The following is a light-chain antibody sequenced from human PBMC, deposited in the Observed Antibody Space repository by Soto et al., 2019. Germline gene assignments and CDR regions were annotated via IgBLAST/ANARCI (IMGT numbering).Light chain of an antibody. J-gene: IGLJ1*01. CDR1: SSNIGSNP. Sequence: QSVLTQPPSASGTPGQRVTISCSGSSSNIGSNPVNWYQQLPGTAPKLLIDSNNQRPSGVPDRFSGSRSGTSASLAISGLQSEDVADYYCAAWDDSLYGRVFGTGTKLTVL. CDR2: SNN. V-gene: IGLV1-44*01. CDR3: AAWDDSLYGRV.